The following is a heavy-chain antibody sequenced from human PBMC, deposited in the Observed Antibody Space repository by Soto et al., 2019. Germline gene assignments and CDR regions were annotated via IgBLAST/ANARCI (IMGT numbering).Heavy chain of an antibody. Sequence: QVQLQESGPRLVKPSETLSLTCTVSGCSMIAYYLNWMRQPPGKGLQWIGYTYYSGSTTYNPSLKSPVTISVASSKNQFSLKLDSVTPAVTAVYYCAIVLGTAGKRYFDYWGPGHLVTVSS. V-gene: IGHV4-59*01. CDR3: AIVLGTAGKRYFDY. CDR1: GCSMIAYY. J-gene: IGHJ4*02. CDR2: TYYSGST. D-gene: IGHD6-13*01.